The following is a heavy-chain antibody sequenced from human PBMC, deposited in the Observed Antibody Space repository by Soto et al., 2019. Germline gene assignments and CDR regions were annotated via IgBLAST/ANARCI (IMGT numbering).Heavy chain of an antibody. CDR3: ASGSYIGYYYYGMDV. CDR1: GGTFSSYA. Sequence: PVKVSCKASGGTFSSYAISWVRQAPGQGLEWMGGIIPIFGTANYAQRFQGRVTITADESTSTAYMELSSLRSEDTAAYYCASGSYIGYYYYGMDVWGQGTTVTVSS. J-gene: IGHJ6*02. V-gene: IGHV1-69*13. CDR2: IIPIFGTA. D-gene: IGHD1-26*01.